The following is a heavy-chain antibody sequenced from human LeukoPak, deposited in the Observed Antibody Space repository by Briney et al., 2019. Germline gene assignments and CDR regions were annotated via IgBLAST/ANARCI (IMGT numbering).Heavy chain of an antibody. CDR2: INHSGST. Sequence: RPSETLSLTCAVYGGSFSGYYWSWIRQPPGKGLEWIGEINHSGSTNYNPSLKSRVTISIDTSKNQFSLKLSSVTAADTAVYYCARGIAAAGTGDFFDYWGQGTLVTVSS. CDR1: GGSFSGYY. J-gene: IGHJ4*02. D-gene: IGHD6-13*01. V-gene: IGHV4-34*01. CDR3: ARGIAAAGTGDFFDY.